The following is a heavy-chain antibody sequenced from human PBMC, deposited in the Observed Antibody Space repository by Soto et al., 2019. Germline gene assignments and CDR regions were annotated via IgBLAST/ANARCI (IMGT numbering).Heavy chain of an antibody. CDR1: GFTFSRCA. CDR3: ATDLGRHFDIVVVPATIG. Sequence: QPGGSLRLSCAASGFTFSRCAVSWVRQAPGKGLEWVSAVSGSGGSTYYADSVKGRFTISRDNSKNTLYLQMNSLRAEDTAVYYCATDLGRHFDIVVVPATIGWGQGTLVTVSS. J-gene: IGHJ4*02. V-gene: IGHV3-23*01. CDR2: VSGSGGST. D-gene: IGHD2-2*01.